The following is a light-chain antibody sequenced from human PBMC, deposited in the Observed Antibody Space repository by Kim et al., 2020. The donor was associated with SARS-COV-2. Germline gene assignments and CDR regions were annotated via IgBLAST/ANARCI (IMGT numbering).Light chain of an antibody. Sequence: AQGERASHSCRASPKVGSAFLTWYQQKTGQAPRLLMFAASTRASGIPDRFTGSASETDFTLTISSLEPEDSAVYYCQQYNSAPLTFGGGTKVQIK. CDR1: PKVGSAF. CDR3: QQYNSAPLT. V-gene: IGKV3-20*01. J-gene: IGKJ4*01. CDR2: AAS.